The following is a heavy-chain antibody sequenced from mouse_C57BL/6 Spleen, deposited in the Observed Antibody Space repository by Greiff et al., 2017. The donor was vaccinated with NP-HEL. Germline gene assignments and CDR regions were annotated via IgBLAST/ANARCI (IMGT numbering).Heavy chain of an antibody. Sequence: EVQGVESGPGMVKPSQSLSLTCTVTGYSITSGYDWHWIRHFPGNKLEWMGYISYSGSTNYNPSLKSRISITHDTSKNHFFLKLNSVTTEDTATYYCARGPEPSYAMDYWGQGTSVTVSS. CDR2: ISYSGST. CDR1: GYSITSGYD. V-gene: IGHV3-1*01. J-gene: IGHJ4*01. CDR3: ARGPEPSYAMDY.